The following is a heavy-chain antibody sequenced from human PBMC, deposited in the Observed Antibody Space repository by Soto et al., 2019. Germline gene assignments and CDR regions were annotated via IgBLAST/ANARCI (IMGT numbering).Heavy chain of an antibody. V-gene: IGHV3-23*01. CDR3: AKDRYYYGSGSYYKPSWFDP. D-gene: IGHD3-10*01. J-gene: IGHJ5*02. CDR1: GFTFSSYA. CDR2: ISGSGGST. Sequence: EVQLLESGGGLVQPGGSLRLSCAASGFTFSSYAMSWVRQAPGKGLEWVSAISGSGGSTYYADSVKGRFTISRDNSKNTLYRQMNRLRAEDTAVYYCAKDRYYYGSGSYYKPSWFDPWGQGTLVTVSS.